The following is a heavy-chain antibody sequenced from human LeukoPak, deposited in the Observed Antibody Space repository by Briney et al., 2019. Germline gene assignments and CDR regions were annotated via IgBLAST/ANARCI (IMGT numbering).Heavy chain of an antibody. V-gene: IGHV4-59*08. CDR1: NGSVSPYY. CDR3: ARHRLRGSSDFDY. J-gene: IGHJ4*02. CDR2: IFHADGGSI. Sequence: SETLSLICTVSNGSVSPYYWSWIRQAPGKGLEWIGYIFHADGGSIKYNPSLRSRISMSVDPSKNQHFLKLTSVTAADTAVYYCARHRLRGSSDFDYWGQGTLVTVSS. D-gene: IGHD1-26*01.